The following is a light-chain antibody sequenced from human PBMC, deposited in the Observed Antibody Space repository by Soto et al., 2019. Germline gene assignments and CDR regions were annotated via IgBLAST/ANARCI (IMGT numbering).Light chain of an antibody. Sequence: EIVLRQYPATQSWSPGERATLSCRASQSVSSYLAWYQQKPGQAPRLLIYDASNRATGIPARFSGSGSGTDFTLTISSLEPEDFAVYYCQQRSNWPITFGQGTRLEIK. CDR3: QQRSNWPIT. V-gene: IGKV3-11*01. J-gene: IGKJ5*01. CDR2: DAS. CDR1: QSVSSY.